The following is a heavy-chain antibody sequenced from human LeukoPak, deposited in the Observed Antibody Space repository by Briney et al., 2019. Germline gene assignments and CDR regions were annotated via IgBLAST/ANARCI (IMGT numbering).Heavy chain of an antibody. Sequence: GGSLRLSCAASRFTFSRHAMSWVRQAPGKGLEWVSSISSSSSYIYYADSVKGRFTISRDNAKNSLFLQMNTLRAEDTAVYYCARDLQLGGQGTLVTVSS. CDR2: ISSSSSYI. D-gene: IGHD2-2*01. CDR1: RFTFSRHA. J-gene: IGHJ4*02. V-gene: IGHV3-21*01. CDR3: ARDLQL.